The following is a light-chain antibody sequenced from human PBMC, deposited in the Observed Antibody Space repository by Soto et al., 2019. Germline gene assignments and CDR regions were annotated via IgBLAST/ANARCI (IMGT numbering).Light chain of an antibody. CDR1: SSNIGSNT. J-gene: IGLJ2*01. Sequence: QSVLTQPPSASGTPGQRVTISCSGSSSNIGSNTVNWYQQLPGTAPKLLMYSNNQRPSGVPDRFSGSKSGTSASLAISGLRSEDGADYYCTAWDDSLNGLVFGRGTKLTVL. CDR2: SNN. V-gene: IGLV1-44*01. CDR3: TAWDDSLNGLV.